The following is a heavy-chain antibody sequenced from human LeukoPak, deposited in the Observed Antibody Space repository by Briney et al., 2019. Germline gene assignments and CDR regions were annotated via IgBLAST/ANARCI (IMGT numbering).Heavy chain of an antibody. Sequence: ASVKVSCKASGGTFSSYAISWVRQAPGQGLEWMGRIIPILGIANYAQKFQGRVTITADKSTSTAYMELSSLRSEDTAVYYCARDWYCSSTSCYTMGDYYYGMDVWDQGTTVTVSS. CDR3: ARDWYCSSTSCYTMGDYYYGMDV. D-gene: IGHD2-2*02. J-gene: IGHJ6*02. V-gene: IGHV1-69*04. CDR1: GGTFSSYA. CDR2: IIPILGIA.